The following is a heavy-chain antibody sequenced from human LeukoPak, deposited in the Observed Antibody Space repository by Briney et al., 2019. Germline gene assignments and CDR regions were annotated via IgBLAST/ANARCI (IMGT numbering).Heavy chain of an antibody. V-gene: IGHV3-11*01. J-gene: IGHJ4*01. D-gene: IGHD6-19*01. CDR2: ISSSGGTI. CDR1: GFTSSDYY. Sequence: GGSLRLSCAASGFTSSDYYMSWSRQAPGKGLEWVSYISSSGGTIYYANSVKGRFTISRDNATNSLYLQMNSLRAEATAVYFCARGKSAGAGTEDCCGQGTLVTASS. CDR3: ARGKSAGAGTEDC.